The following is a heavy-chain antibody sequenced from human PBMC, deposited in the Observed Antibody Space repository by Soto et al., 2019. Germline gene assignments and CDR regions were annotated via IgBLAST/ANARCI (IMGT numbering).Heavy chain of an antibody. CDR2: IYYSGST. J-gene: IGHJ5*02. Sequence: SETLSLTCTVSGGSISSGGYYWSWIRQHPGKGLEWIGYIYYSGSTYYNPSLKSRVTLSVDTSKNQFSLKLSSVTAADTAVYYCARDGPRGYSYSLDPWGQGTLVSVSS. D-gene: IGHD5-18*01. CDR3: ARDGPRGYSYSLDP. V-gene: IGHV4-31*03. CDR1: GGSISSGGYY.